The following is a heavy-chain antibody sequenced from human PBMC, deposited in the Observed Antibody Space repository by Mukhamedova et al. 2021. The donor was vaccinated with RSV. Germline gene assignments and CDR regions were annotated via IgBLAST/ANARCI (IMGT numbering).Heavy chain of an antibody. D-gene: IGHD1-26*01. V-gene: IGHV3-7*03. Sequence: GDSVKGRFIISRDNAENLLYLQMNSLRAEDTAVYYCATLAIYSGSSRSYFQHWGRGTLVTVSS. CDR3: ATLAIYSGSSRSYFQH. J-gene: IGHJ1*01.